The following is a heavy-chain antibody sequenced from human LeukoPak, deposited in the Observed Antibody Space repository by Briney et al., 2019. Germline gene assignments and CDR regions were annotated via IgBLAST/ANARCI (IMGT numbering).Heavy chain of an antibody. Sequence: PGGSLRLSCAASGFTFSSYAMSWVRQAPGKGLEWVANIKRDGSEKHYVDSVKGRFTISRDNTKNSLYLQMNSLRAEDTAVYYCARDVAGGKSGLNDYWGQGTLVTVSS. CDR2: IKRDGSEK. CDR1: GFTFSSYA. J-gene: IGHJ4*02. D-gene: IGHD4-23*01. CDR3: ARDVAGGKSGLNDY. V-gene: IGHV3-7*03.